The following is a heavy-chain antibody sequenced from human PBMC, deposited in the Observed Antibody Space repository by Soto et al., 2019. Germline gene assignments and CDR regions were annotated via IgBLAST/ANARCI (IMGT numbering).Heavy chain of an antibody. CDR2: INPNSGGT. Sequence: ASVKVSCKASGYTFTGYYMHWVRQAPGQGLEWMGWINPNSGGTNYAQKFQGWVTMTRDTSISTAYMELSRLRSDDTAVYYCARSEREQQLPTPLYFDYWGQGTLVTVSS. CDR1: GYTFTGYY. D-gene: IGHD6-13*01. CDR3: ARSEREQQLPTPLYFDY. J-gene: IGHJ4*02. V-gene: IGHV1-2*04.